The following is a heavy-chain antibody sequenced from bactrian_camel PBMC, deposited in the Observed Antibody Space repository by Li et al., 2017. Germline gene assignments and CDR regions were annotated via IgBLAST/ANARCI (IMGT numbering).Heavy chain of an antibody. CDR2: IYTGGYAQ. Sequence: QVQLVESGGDSVQAGGSLTLSCAVSGPTSRYNSMAWFRQAPGKEREGVALIYTGGYAQYNGDSVKDRFTISLDNRKNIVYLQMNSLKPEDTAMYYCAAVTCWRLDPDWGNPYKVWGQGTQV. CDR1: GPTSRYNS. CDR3: AAVTCWRLDPDWGNPYKV. V-gene: IGHV3S54*01. J-gene: IGHJ4*01. D-gene: IGHD5*01.